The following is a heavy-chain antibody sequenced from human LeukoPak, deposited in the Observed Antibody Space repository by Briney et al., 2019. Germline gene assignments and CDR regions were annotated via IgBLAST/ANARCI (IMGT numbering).Heavy chain of an antibody. CDR2: FYPGDSDT. D-gene: IGHD2-2*01. J-gene: IGHJ4*02. V-gene: IGHV5-51*01. CDR3: ARRQGCSSTSCPPDS. CDR1: GYSFITYW. Sequence: GESLKISCRGSGYSFITYWISWSRQMPGKGLEWMGIFYPGDSDTRYSPSFQGQVTMSADKSINTAYLQWSSLKASDTAMYYCARRQGCSSTSCPPDSWGQGTLVSVSS.